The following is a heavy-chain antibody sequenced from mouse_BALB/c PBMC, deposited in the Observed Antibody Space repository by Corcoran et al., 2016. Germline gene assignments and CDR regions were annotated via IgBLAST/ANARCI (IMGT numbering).Heavy chain of an antibody. D-gene: IGHD3-1*01. J-gene: IGHJ2*01. CDR3: ARRAPLLGYVNFDY. Sequence: QVTLTESGPGIWHPSPKLRQTCSFSGFTLSPSGMGVSCLRQPTGKGLEWLAHIYWDDDKRYNPSLKSRLTIYKDTSSNQVFLKITSVDTAVAATYYCARRAPLLGYVNFDYLGQGTTLAVSS. CDR1: GFTLSPSGMG. CDR2: IYWDDDK. V-gene: IGHV8-12*01.